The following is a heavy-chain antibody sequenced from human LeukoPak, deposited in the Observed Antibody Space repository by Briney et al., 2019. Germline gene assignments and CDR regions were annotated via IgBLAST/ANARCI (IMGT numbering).Heavy chain of an antibody. CDR3: ARRLPGGYGDYTRGSGAFDI. CDR2: IYSGGDT. D-gene: IGHD4-17*01. V-gene: IGHV3-66*01. CDR1: GLTVSSNY. Sequence: PGGSLRLSCAASGLTVSSNYMSWVRQAPGKGLEWVSVIYSGGDTYYADSVKGRFTISRDNSKNTLYLQMNSLRAEDTAVYYCARRLPGGYGDYTRGSGAFDIWGQGTMVTV. J-gene: IGHJ3*02.